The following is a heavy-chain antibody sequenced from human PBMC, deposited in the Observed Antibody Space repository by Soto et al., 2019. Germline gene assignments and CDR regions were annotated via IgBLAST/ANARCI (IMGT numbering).Heavy chain of an antibody. CDR3: AKGSDYGDYDFDY. CDR2: ISGSGGST. D-gene: IGHD4-17*01. V-gene: IGHV3-23*01. J-gene: IGHJ4*02. CDR1: GFTFSSYG. Sequence: GGSLRLSCAASGFTFSSYGMHWVRQAPGKGLEWVSAISGSGGSTYYADSVKGRFTISRDNSKNTLYLQMNSLRAEDTAVYYCAKGSDYGDYDFDYWGQGTLVTVSS.